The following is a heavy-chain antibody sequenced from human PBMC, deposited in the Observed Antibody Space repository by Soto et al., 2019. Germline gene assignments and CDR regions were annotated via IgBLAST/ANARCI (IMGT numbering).Heavy chain of an antibody. CDR2: IYYSGST. CDR1: GGSISSGGYY. Sequence: SETLSLTCTVSGGSISSGGYYWSWIRQHPGKGLEWIGYIYYSGSTYYNPSLKSRVTISVDTSKNQFSLKLSSVTAADTAVYYCARALVLSDYDSSGPLNSLYYGMDVWGQGTTVTVSS. CDR3: ARALVLSDYDSSGPLNSLYYGMDV. J-gene: IGHJ6*02. V-gene: IGHV4-31*03. D-gene: IGHD3-22*01.